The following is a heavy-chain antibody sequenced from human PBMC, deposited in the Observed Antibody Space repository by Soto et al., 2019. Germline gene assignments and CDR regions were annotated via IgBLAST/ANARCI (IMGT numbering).Heavy chain of an antibody. V-gene: IGHV1-3*01. CDR3: ATRGRSLGYYYGMDV. Sequence: QVQLVQSGAEVKKPGASVKVSCKASGYTFTSYPMHWVRQAPGQGLEWMGWINAGNGNTKYSQKFQGRVTITRDTSASTAYMELSSLRSEDTAVYYCATRGRSLGYYYGMDVWAQGTTVTVSS. J-gene: IGHJ6*02. D-gene: IGHD3-10*01. CDR1: GYTFTSYP. CDR2: INAGNGNT.